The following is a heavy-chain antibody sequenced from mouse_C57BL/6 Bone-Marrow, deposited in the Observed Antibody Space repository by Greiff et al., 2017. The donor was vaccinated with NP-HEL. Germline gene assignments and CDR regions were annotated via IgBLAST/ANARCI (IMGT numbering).Heavy chain of an antibody. J-gene: IGHJ3*01. V-gene: IGHV5-9-1*02. CDR1: GFTFSSYA. D-gene: IGHD1-1*01. CDR2: ISSGGDYI. CDR3: TRDPPDYYGSSYWDGAY. Sequence: EVQGVESGEGLVKPGGSLKLSCAASGFTFSSYAMSWVRQTPEKRLEWVAYISSGGDYIYYADTVKGRFTISRDNARNTLYLQMSSLKSEDTAMYYCTRDPPDYYGSSYWDGAYWGQGTLVTVSA.